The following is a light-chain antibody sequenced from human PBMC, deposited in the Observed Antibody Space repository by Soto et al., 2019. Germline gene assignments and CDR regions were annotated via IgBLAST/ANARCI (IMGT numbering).Light chain of an antibody. V-gene: IGKV3-15*01. CDR2: DAS. CDR3: QQCRNWPLT. CDR1: QNVYNN. Sequence: EIVMTQSPATLSVSPGEGATLSYKASQNVYNNLAWYQQRPGQPPRLLIYDASTRPTGISARFSGSGYGTEFTLTISSLQSEDFAVYFCQQCRNWPLTFGGGTKVDIK. J-gene: IGKJ4*01.